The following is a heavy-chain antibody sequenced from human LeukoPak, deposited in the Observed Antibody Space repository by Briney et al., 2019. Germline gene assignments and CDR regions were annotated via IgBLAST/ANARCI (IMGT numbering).Heavy chain of an antibody. CDR2: IYYSGST. CDR3: ARDDFWSGYSYYYMDV. CDR1: GGSISSYY. D-gene: IGHD3-3*01. Sequence: SETLSLTCTVSGGSISSYYWGWIRQPPGKGLEWIGSIYYSGSTYYNPSLKSRVTISVDTSKNQFSLKLSSVTAADTAVYYCARDDFWSGYSYYYMDVWGKGTTVTVSS. V-gene: IGHV4-39*07. J-gene: IGHJ6*03.